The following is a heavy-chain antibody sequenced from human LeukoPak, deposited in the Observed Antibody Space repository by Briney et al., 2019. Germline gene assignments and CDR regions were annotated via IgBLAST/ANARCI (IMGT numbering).Heavy chain of an antibody. J-gene: IGHJ5*02. CDR3: ARHPTYYDFWSGRA. V-gene: IGHV4-4*07. CDR1: GGSISSYY. CDR2: IYTSGGT. Sequence: SETLSLTCTVSGGSISSYYWSWIRQPAGKGLEWIGRIYTSGGTNYNPSLKSRVTISVDTSKNQFSLKLSSVTAADTAVYYCARHPTYYDFWSGRAWGQGTLVTVSS. D-gene: IGHD3-3*01.